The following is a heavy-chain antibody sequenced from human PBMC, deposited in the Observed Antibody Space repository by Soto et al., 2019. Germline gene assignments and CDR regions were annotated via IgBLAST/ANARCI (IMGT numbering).Heavy chain of an antibody. CDR1: GGSISSYY. D-gene: IGHD2-2*02. J-gene: IGHJ6*02. CDR3: ARADCSSTSCYRYYYYGMDV. Sequence: SETLSHTCTVSGGSISSYYWSWIRQPPGKGLEWIGYIYYSGSTNYNPSLKSRVTISVDTSKNQFSLKLSSVTAADTAVYYCARADCSSTSCYRYYYYGMDVWGQGTTVTVSS. CDR2: IYYSGST. V-gene: IGHV4-59*01.